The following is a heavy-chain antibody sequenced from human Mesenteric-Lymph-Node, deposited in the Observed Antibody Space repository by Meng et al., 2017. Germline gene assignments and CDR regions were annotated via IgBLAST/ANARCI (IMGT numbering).Heavy chain of an antibody. D-gene: IGHD2-21*02. CDR3: ARDGRTVPCGGDCHNYYYYGMDV. CDR1: GFTFSDYY. J-gene: IGHJ6*02. CDR2: ISSSGSTI. V-gene: IGHV3-11*01. Sequence: GGSLRLSCAASGFTFSDYYMSWIRQAPGKGLEWVSYISSSGSTIYYADSVKGRFTISRDNAKNSLYLQMNSLRAEDTAVYYCARDGRTVPCGGDCHNYYYYGMDVWGQGTTVTVSS.